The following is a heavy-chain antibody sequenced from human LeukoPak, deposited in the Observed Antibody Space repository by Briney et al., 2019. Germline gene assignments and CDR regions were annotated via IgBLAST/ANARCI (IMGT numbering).Heavy chain of an antibody. D-gene: IGHD2-2*01. CDR3: ARSRYAKSWFDP. CDR1: GGSISSSSYY. V-gene: IGHV4-39*07. J-gene: IGHJ5*02. CDR2: IYYSGST. Sequence: SETLSLTCTVSGGSISSSSYYWGWIRQPPGKGLEWIGSIYYSGSTYYNPSLKSRVTISVDTSKNQFSLKLSSVTAADTAVYYCARSRYAKSWFDPWGQGTLVTVSS.